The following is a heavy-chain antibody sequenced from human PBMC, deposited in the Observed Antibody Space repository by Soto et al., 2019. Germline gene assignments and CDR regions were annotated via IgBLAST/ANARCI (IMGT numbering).Heavy chain of an antibody. J-gene: IGHJ6*02. CDR2: IIPIFGTA. Sequence: SVKVSCKASGGTFSTYAISWVRQAPGQGLEWVGGIIPIFGTANYAQKFQGRVTITADESTSTAYMELSSLRSEDTAVYYCARAAYSYGTAYLSYYYGMDVWGQVTTVTVSS. CDR1: GGTFSTYA. V-gene: IGHV1-69*13. CDR3: ARAAYSYGTAYLSYYYGMDV. D-gene: IGHD5-18*01.